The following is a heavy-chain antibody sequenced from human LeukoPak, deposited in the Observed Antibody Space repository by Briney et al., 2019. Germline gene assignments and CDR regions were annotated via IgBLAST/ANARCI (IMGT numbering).Heavy chain of an antibody. CDR3: ARSVGGSIDDSSGYPDY. J-gene: IGHJ4*02. CDR2: IYSGGST. Sequence: GGSLRLSCAASGFTVSSNYMSWDRQAPGKGLEWVSVIYSGGSTYYADSVKGRFTISRDNSKNTLYLQMNSLRAEDTAVYYCARSVGGSIDDSSGYPDYWGQGTLVTVSS. D-gene: IGHD3-22*01. V-gene: IGHV3-66*01. CDR1: GFTVSSNY.